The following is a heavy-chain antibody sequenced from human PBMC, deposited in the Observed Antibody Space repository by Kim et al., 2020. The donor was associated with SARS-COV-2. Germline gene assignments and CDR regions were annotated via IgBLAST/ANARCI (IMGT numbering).Heavy chain of an antibody. Sequence: GGSLRLSCAASGFTFSRYAMNWVRQAPGKGLEWVSRIRSSASNTYYADSVEGRFTISRDNAKNTLYLQMNSLRAEDTAVYYCARDGDRTEGDCYWFNYWG. CDR3: ARDGDRTEGDCYWFNY. D-gene: IGHD2-8*02. CDR1: GFTFSRYA. V-gene: IGHV3-23*01. J-gene: IGHJ4*01. CDR2: IRSSASNT.